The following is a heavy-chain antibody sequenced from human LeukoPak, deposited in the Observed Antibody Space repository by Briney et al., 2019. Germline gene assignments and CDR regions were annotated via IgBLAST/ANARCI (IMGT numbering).Heavy chain of an antibody. J-gene: IGHJ4*02. CDR2: IYTSGST. D-gene: IGHD4-17*01. V-gene: IGHV4-4*07. CDR1: GGSISSYY. CDR3: ARDWTTGTLDY. Sequence: SETLSLTCTVAGGSISSYYWSWIRQPAGKGLEWIGRIYTSGSTNYNPSLKSRGTMSVDTSKNQFSLKLSSVTAADTAVYYCARDWTTGTLDYWGQGSLVTVSS.